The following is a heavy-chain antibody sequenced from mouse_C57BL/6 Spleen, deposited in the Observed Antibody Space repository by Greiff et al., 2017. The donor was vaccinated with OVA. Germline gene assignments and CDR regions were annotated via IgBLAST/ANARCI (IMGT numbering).Heavy chain of an antibody. CDR2: IYPGNSDT. CDR1: GYTFTSYW. D-gene: IGHD2-1*01. CDR3: SRGRDDNYPLDY. Sequence: EVQLQQSGTVLARPGASVKISCKTSGYTFTSYWMHWVKQRPGQGLEWIGAIYPGNSDTSYNEKFKGKATLTAVKSASTAYMELSSLTNEDSAVYSGSRGRDDNYPLDYWGQGTTLTVSS. V-gene: IGHV1-5*01. J-gene: IGHJ2*01.